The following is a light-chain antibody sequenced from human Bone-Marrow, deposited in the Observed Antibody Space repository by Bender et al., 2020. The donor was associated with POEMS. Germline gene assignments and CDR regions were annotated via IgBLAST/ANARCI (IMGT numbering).Light chain of an antibody. CDR3: SSYTTYTTLV. Sequence: QSALTQPASVSGSPGQSITISCTGTSSDVGAYNYVSWYQQHPGKAPKLMIFDVTNRPPGISNRFSGSKSGNTASLTISGLQAEDEAEYHCSSYTTYTTLVFGGGTKVTVL. CDR1: SSDVGAYNY. CDR2: DVT. V-gene: IGLV2-14*03. J-gene: IGLJ3*02.